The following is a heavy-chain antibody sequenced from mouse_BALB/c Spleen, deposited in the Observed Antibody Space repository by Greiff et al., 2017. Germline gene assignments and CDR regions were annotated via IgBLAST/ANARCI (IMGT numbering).Heavy chain of an antibody. CDR3: AREGDQGYFDV. D-gene: IGHD3-2*02. V-gene: IGHV3-6*02. Sequence: EVHLVESGPGLVKPSQSLSLTCSVTGYSITSGYYWYWIRQFPGNKLEWMGYISYDGSNNYNPSLKNRISITRDTSTYQFFLKLNSVTTEVTATYYCAREGDQGYFDVWGAGTTVTVSS. CDR2: ISYDGSN. J-gene: IGHJ1*01. CDR1: GYSITSGYY.